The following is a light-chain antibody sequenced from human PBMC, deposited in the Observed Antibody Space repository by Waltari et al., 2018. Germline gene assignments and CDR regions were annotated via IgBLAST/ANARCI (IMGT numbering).Light chain of an antibody. J-gene: IGKJ2*01. CDR2: AAY. CDR3: QQLNSYPS. V-gene: IGKV1-9*01. CDR1: QGISSY. Sequence: IRLPQSPSSLSPSVGDRVTLTCRARQGISSYLACYPQKPGKAPKLLIYAAYTLQSGVPSRFSGSGSGTDFTLTISSLQPEDLATYYWQQLNSYPSFGQGTKLEIK.